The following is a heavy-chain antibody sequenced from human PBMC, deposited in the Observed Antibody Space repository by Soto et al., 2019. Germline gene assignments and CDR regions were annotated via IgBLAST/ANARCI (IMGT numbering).Heavy chain of an antibody. J-gene: IGHJ6*02. CDR3: ASAVGSSSWYEDYYYYYGMDV. V-gene: IGHV4-4*02. D-gene: IGHD6-13*01. Sequence: SATLSLTCAVSGGSISSSNWWSWVRQPPGKWLEWIGEIYHSGSTNYNPSLKSRVTISVDKSKNQFSLKLSSVTAADTAVYYCASAVGSSSWYEDYYYYYGMDVWGQGTTVT. CDR1: GGSISSSNW. CDR2: IYHSGST.